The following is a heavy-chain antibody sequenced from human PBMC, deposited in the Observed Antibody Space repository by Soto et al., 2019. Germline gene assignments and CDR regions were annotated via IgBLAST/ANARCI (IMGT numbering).Heavy chain of an antibody. Sequence: EVQLLESGGGLVQPGGSLRLSCAASGFIFSSSAMTWVRQAPGKGLEWVSGLSAGGTATYYADSVKGRFTISRDNSKNTLYLQVNSLRVEDTALYYCARAVGGFSYAYLPADWGHGTLVTVSS. D-gene: IGHD5-18*01. CDR1: GFIFSSSA. V-gene: IGHV3-23*01. J-gene: IGHJ4*01. CDR3: ARAVGGFSYAYLPAD. CDR2: LSAGGTAT.